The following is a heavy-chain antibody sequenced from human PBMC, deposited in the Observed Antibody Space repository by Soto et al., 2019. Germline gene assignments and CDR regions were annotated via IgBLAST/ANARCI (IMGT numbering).Heavy chain of an antibody. CDR1: GFTFSSYW. Sequence: GGSLRLSCAASGFTFSSYWMSWVRQAPGKGLEWVANIKQDGSEKYYVDSVKGRFTISRDNAKNSLYLQMNSLRAEDTAVYYCARGMEEHQLLPWGNNWFDPWGQGTLVTVSS. D-gene: IGHD2-2*01. V-gene: IGHV3-7*01. CDR3: ARGMEEHQLLPWGNNWFDP. J-gene: IGHJ5*02. CDR2: IKQDGSEK.